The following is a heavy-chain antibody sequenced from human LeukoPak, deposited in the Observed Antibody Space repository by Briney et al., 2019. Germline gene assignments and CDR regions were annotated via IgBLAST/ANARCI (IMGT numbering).Heavy chain of an antibody. CDR3: AKEPRFWGGIWNFDN. J-gene: IGHJ4*02. D-gene: IGHD3-3*01. CDR2: IWFDESNE. V-gene: IGHV3-33*06. Sequence: GGTLRLSCLVSGFSFSQFGMHGVRQAPAKGLEWVAVIWFDESNEDYADSVKGRLTICRDISNNTLYLQMNSLRAEETAVYYCAKEPRFWGGIWNFDNWGQGTPVTVSS. CDR1: GFSFSQFG.